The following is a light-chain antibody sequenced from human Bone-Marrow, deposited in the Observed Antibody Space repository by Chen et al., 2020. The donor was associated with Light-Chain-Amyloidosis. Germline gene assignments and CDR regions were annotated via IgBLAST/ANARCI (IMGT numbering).Light chain of an antibody. V-gene: IGLV2-23*02. CDR3: CSYQGCCNPYV. J-gene: IGLJ1*01. CDR1: SSDVGVYNL. CDR2: EVT. Sequence: QSALTQPASVSGSPGQSITVHCAGTSSDVGVYNLVSWYQQHPGKAPKLMIYEVTKRPSGVSTRFSASKSVNTASLTISGLQAEDEADYYCCSYQGCCNPYVFGTGTKVTFL.